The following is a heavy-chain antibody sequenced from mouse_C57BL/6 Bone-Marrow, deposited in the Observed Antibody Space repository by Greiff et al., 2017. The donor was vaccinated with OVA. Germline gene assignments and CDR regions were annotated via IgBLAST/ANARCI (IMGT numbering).Heavy chain of an antibody. V-gene: IGHV2-9-1*01. CDR1: GFSLTSYA. CDR3: ARGDYPVTY. CDR2: IWTGGGT. D-gene: IGHD2-4*01. J-gene: IGHJ3*01. Sequence: QVQLQQSGPGLVAPSQSLSITCTVSGFSLTSYAISWVRQPTGKGLEWLGVIWTGGGTNYTSALKSRLSISKDNSKSQIFLKMNSLQTDDTARYYCARGDYPVTYWGQGTLVTVSA.